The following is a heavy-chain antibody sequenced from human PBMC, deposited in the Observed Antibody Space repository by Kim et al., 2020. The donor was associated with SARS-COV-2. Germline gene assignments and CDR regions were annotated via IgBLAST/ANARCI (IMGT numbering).Heavy chain of an antibody. V-gene: IGHV3-23*01. CDR2: T. J-gene: IGHJ4*02. CDR3: AKGVTNSGFDY. Sequence: TYYAHSVKGRVTISSYKSKNTLYLHMNSLRVEDTAVYYCAKGVTNSGFDYWGQGTQVTVSS. D-gene: IGHD4-17*01.